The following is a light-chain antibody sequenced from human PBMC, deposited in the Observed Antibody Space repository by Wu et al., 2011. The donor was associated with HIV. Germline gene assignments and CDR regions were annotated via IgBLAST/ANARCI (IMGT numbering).Light chain of an antibody. J-gene: IGKJ1*01. Sequence: EIVMTQSPATCLCLQGKEPPLLRASQSVSNNVAWYQQKPGQAPRLLIYGASIRATGIPARFSGSGSGTDFTLTISRLEPEXFAVYYCQQYGSSQTFGQGT. CDR1: QSVSNN. CDR2: GAS. CDR3: QQYGSSQT. V-gene: IGKV3-20*01.